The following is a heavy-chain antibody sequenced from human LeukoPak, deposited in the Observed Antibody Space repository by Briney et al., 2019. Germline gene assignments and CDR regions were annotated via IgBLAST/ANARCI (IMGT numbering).Heavy chain of an antibody. CDR2: ISSSSSYI. J-gene: IGHJ4*02. V-gene: IGHV3-21*01. CDR3: ARDLYCSSTSCSNGY. Sequence: TGGSLRLSCAASGFTFSTYSMNWVRQAPGKGLEWVSSISSSSSYIYYADSVKGRFTISRDNAKNSLYLQMNSLRAEYTAVYYCARDLYCSSTSCSNGYWGRGTLVTVSS. CDR1: GFTFSTYS. D-gene: IGHD2-2*01.